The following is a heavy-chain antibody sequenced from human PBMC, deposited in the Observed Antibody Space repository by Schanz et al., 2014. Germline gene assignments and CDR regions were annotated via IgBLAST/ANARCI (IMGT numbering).Heavy chain of an antibody. V-gene: IGHV3-30*18. CDR2: ISYEGNDK. Sequence: AASGFTFSSYWMHWVRQAPGKGLEWVAVISYEGNDKYYGDSVKGRFTISRDNSKNTLYLQMNSLRPEDTAVYYCAKEGSIYWDRSVDYWGQGTLVTVSS. CDR3: AKEGSIYWDRSVDY. CDR1: GFTFSSYW. D-gene: IGHD1-26*01. J-gene: IGHJ4*02.